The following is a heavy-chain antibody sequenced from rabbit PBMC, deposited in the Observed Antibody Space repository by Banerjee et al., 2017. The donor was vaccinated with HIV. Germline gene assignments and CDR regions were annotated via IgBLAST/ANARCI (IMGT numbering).Heavy chain of an antibody. CDR3: AKTWDL. CDR2: IDTSSRSA. J-gene: IGHJ4*01. D-gene: IGHD3-1*01. V-gene: IGHV1S40*01. CDR1: GIDFSSYYY. Sequence: QSLEESGGDLVKPGASLTLTCTASGIDFSSYYYMCWVRQAPGKGLELIACIDTSSRSAYYASWAKGRFTISKTSSTTVTPQMTSLTAADTATYFCAKTWDLWGQGTLVTVS.